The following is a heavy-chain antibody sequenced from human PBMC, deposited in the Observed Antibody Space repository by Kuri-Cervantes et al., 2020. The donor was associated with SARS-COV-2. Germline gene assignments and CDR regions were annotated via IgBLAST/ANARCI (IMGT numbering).Heavy chain of an antibody. CDR3: ARVPRRSTYFVSGTGTNLYYFDY. D-gene: IGHD1-1*01. CDR1: GYTFTSYG. V-gene: IGHV1-2*02. Sequence: ASVKVSCKASGYTFTSYGISWVRQAPGQGLEWMGWISAYSGGTNSSQKFQGRVTMTRDTSISTAYMELSRLRSDDTAVYYCARVPRRSTYFVSGTGTNLYYFDYWGQGTLVTVSS. J-gene: IGHJ4*02. CDR2: ISAYSGGT.